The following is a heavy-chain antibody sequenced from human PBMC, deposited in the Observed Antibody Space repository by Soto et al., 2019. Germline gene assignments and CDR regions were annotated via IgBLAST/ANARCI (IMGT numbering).Heavy chain of an antibody. Sequence: QVQLVESGGGVVQPGRSLRLSCAASGFTFSSYAMHWVRQAPGKGLEWVAVISYDGSNKYYADSVKGRFTSSRDNSKNTLYLQMNSLRAEDTAVYYCARDEAPTRGYYYDSSGYQAPFDYWGQGTLVTVSS. V-gene: IGHV3-30-3*01. CDR2: ISYDGSNK. CDR3: ARDEAPTRGYYYDSSGYQAPFDY. D-gene: IGHD3-22*01. CDR1: GFTFSSYA. J-gene: IGHJ4*02.